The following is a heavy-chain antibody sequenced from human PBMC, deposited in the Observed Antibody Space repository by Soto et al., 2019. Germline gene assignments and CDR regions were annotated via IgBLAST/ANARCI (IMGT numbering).Heavy chain of an antibody. D-gene: IGHD6-13*01. CDR2: IYYSGST. J-gene: IGHJ3*02. CDR3: ARGYDAFDI. Sequence: SETLSLTCTVSGGSISSSSYYWGWIRQPPGKGREWIGSIYYSGSTYYNPALKSQVTISVDTSKNEFSLKLSSVTAADTAVYYCARGYDAFDIWGQGTMVTVSS. CDR1: GGSISSSSYY. V-gene: IGHV4-39*01.